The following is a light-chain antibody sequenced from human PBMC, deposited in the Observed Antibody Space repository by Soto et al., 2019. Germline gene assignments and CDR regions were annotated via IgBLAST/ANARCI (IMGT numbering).Light chain of an antibody. Sequence: EIVLTQSPGTLSLSPGERATLSCRASQSVSTSYLAWYQQKPGQAPRLLIYGASSRATGIPDRFSGSGSGTDFTLTISRLEPEDLAVYYCHHYGSSLPYTFGQGTKLEIK. CDR2: GAS. CDR1: QSVSTSY. V-gene: IGKV3-20*01. J-gene: IGKJ2*01. CDR3: HHYGSSLPYT.